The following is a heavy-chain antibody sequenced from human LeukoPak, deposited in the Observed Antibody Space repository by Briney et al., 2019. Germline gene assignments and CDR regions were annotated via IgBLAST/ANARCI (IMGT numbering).Heavy chain of an antibody. CDR2: IATNGGST. CDR3: MKHLRGDPFDN. D-gene: IGHD3-10*01. V-gene: IGHV3-64D*06. J-gene: IGHJ4*02. Sequence: GSLRLSCSASGFTFSSYTMHWVRQAPGKGLEYVSGIATNGGSTHYADAVRGRFTISRDNSKSTLYLQMSSLRVEDTAVYYCMKHLRGDPFDNWGQGTLVTVSS. CDR1: GFTFSSYT.